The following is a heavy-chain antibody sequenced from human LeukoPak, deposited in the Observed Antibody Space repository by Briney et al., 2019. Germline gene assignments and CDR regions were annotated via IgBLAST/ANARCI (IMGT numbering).Heavy chain of an antibody. CDR3: ASLRSSVDAFDI. CDR1: GYTFTSYY. CDR2: INPSGGST. Sequence: ASVKVSCKASGYTFTSYYMHWVRQAPGQGLEWMGIINPSGGSTSYAQKFQGRVTMTRDMSTSTVYMELNSLRSEDTAVYYCASLRSSVDAFDIWGQGTMVTVSS. J-gene: IGHJ3*02. V-gene: IGHV1-46*01. D-gene: IGHD6-19*01.